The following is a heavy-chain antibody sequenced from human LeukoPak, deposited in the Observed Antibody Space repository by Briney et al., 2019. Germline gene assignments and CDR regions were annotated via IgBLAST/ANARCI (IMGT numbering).Heavy chain of an antibody. CDR1: GFTFSNYW. J-gene: IGHJ3*02. CDR2: ISDDESNK. CDR3: AREGEYYYNSSAYMPAFDI. D-gene: IGHD3-22*01. V-gene: IGHV3-30*03. Sequence: GGSLRLSCAASGFTFSNYWMSWVRQAPGKGLEWVAFISDDESNKYYADCVKGRFTISRDNSKNTLYLQMNSLRAEDTAVYYCAREGEYYYNSSAYMPAFDIWGQGTMVTVSS.